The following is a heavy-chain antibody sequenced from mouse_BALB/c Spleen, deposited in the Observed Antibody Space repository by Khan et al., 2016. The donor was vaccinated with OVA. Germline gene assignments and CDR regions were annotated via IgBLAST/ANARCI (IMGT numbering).Heavy chain of an antibody. V-gene: IGHV3-2*02. CDR3: ARMYGGDFDY. D-gene: IGHD2-10*02. CDR2: ISYSGNT. CDR1: GYSITSDYA. J-gene: IGHJ2*01. Sequence: EVQLQESGPGLVKPSQSLSLTCTVTGYSITSDYAWNWIRQFPGNKLEWMGYISYSGNTKYNPSLNSRISVTRDTSKNQFFLQLNSVTTEDTATYYCARMYGGDFDYWGQGTTLTVSS.